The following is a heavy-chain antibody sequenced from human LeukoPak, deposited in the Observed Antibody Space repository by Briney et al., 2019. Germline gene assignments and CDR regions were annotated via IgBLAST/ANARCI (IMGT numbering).Heavy chain of an antibody. J-gene: IGHJ6*03. Sequence: ASVKVSCKASGYTFTSYGISWVRQASGQGLEWMGWISAYNGNTNYAQKLQGRVTMTTDTSTSTAYMELRSLRSDDTAVYYCARRAYSSSGYYYYMDVWGKGTTVTVSS. D-gene: IGHD6-13*01. CDR3: ARRAYSSSGYYYYMDV. V-gene: IGHV1-18*01. CDR1: GYTFTSYG. CDR2: ISAYNGNT.